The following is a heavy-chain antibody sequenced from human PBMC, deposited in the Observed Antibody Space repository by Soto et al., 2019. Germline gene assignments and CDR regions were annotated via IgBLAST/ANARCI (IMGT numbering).Heavy chain of an antibody. D-gene: IGHD4-4*01. CDR3: ASPAGADYTFDY. J-gene: IGHJ4*02. V-gene: IGHV4-39*01. CDR2: IYYRGNT. Sequence: SETLSLTCTVSGGSVSSSSYYWGWIRQAPGRGLEWIGTIYYRGNTYYNPSLESRVTISADTSKNQLSLNLRSVTAADTAVYYCASPAGADYTFDYWGQGILVTVSS. CDR1: GGSVSSSSYY.